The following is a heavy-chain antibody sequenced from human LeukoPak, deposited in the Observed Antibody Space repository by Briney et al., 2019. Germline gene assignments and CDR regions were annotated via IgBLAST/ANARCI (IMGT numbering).Heavy chain of an antibody. CDR2: ISSSSYI. D-gene: IGHD3-10*01. CDR3: ARDGGYYGSGSYDY. V-gene: IGHV3-21*01. J-gene: IGHJ4*02. Sequence: PGGSLRLSCAASGFTFSSYSMTWVRQAPGKGLEWVSSISSSSYIYYADSVKGRFTISRDNAKNSLYLQMNSLRAEDTAVYYCARDGGYYGSGSYDYWGQGTLVTVSS. CDR1: GFTFSSYS.